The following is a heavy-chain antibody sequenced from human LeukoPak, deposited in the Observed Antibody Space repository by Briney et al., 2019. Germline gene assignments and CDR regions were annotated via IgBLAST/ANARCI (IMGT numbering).Heavy chain of an antibody. D-gene: IGHD3-3*01. V-gene: IGHV3-23*01. Sequence: GGSLRLSCAPSGFTFSSYAMSWVRQAPGKGLEWVSSISGSGGSTYYADSVKGRFTISRDNSKNTLYLQMNSLRAEDTAVYYRAKRGDFWSGSLWYFDYWGQGTLVTVSS. J-gene: IGHJ4*02. CDR2: ISGSGGST. CDR3: AKRGDFWSGSLWYFDY. CDR1: GFTFSSYA.